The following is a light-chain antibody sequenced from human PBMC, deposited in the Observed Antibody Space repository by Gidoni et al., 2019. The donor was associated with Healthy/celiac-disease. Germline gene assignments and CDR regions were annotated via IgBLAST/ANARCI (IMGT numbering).Light chain of an antibody. CDR3: STYTSSSPLVV. CDR2: EVS. V-gene: IGLV2-14*01. J-gene: IGLJ2*01. Sequence: QSALTQPASVSGSPGQPITISCTGTSSDVGGYHYVSWYQQHPGKAPKLMIYEVSNRPSGVSNRFSCSRSGNTASLTISGLQAEDEADYYCSTYTSSSPLVVFGGGTKLTVL. CDR1: SSDVGGYHY.